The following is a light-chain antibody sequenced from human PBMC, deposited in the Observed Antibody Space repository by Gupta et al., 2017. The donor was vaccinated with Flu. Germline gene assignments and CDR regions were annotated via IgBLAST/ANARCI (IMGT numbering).Light chain of an antibody. CDR3: SAYAGRNTYV. CDR1: SSDVGSYNY. CDR2: EVS. Sequence: QSALSQPPSASGSPGHSATIPCTGTSSDVGSYNYVSWYQQHSGKAPKLIIYEVSERPSGVPDRFSGSKSGNTASLTVSGLQAEDAGDYYCSAYAGRNTYVFGTGTMVSVL. V-gene: IGLV2-8*01. J-gene: IGLJ1*01.